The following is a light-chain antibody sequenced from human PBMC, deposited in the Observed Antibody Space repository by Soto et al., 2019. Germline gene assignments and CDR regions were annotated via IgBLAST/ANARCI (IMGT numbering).Light chain of an antibody. V-gene: IGLV2-23*02. CDR2: EVS. J-gene: IGLJ1*01. CDR1: SSDVVSYNL. Sequence: QSVLTQPASVSGSPGQSITISCTGTSSDVVSYNLVSWYQQHPGKAPKLMIYEVSKRPSGVSNRFSGSKSGNTASLTISELQAEDEADYYCCSYAGSSTYVFGTGTKVTVL. CDR3: CSYAGSSTYV.